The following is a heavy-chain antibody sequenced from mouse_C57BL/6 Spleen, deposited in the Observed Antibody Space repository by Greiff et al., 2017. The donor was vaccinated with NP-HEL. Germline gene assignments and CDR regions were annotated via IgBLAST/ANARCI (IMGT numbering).Heavy chain of an antibody. CDR3: GRQDGYYGFAY. Sequence: VQLVESGPGLVAPSQSLSITCTVSGFSLTSYGAHWVRQPPGKGLEWLVVIWSDGSTTYNSALKSRLSISQNNSQSQVILKMNSLQTDDTAMYYCGRQDGYYGFAYWGQGTLVTVSA. J-gene: IGHJ3*01. CDR1: GFSLTSYG. V-gene: IGHV2-6-1*01. CDR2: IWSDGST. D-gene: IGHD2-3*01.